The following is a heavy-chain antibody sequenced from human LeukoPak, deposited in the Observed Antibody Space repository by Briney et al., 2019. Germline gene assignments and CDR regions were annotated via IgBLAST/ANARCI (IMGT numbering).Heavy chain of an antibody. Sequence: VASVKVSCKAFGGTFSSYAISWVRQAPGQGLEWMGGIIPIFGTANYAQKFQGRVTITADESTSTAYMELSSLRSEDTAVYYCAREGVIAARSRFDYWGQGTLVTVSS. CDR1: GGTFSSYA. CDR2: IIPIFGTA. D-gene: IGHD6-6*01. V-gene: IGHV1-69*01. CDR3: AREGVIAARSRFDY. J-gene: IGHJ4*02.